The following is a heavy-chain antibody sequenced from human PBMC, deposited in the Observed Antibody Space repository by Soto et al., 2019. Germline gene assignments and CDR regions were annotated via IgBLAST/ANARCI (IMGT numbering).Heavy chain of an antibody. CDR3: AIEYSSSPPDYPIGY. J-gene: IGHJ4*02. CDR1: GGTFSSYS. Sequence: QVQLVQSGAEVTKPGSSVKVSCKASGGTFSSYSISWVRQAPGQGLEWMGGIIPILGTANYAQKFQGRVTITADESTSTAYMELSSLRSEDTAVYYCAIEYSSSPPDYPIGYWGQGTLVTVSS. D-gene: IGHD6-6*01. V-gene: IGHV1-69*01. CDR2: IIPILGTA.